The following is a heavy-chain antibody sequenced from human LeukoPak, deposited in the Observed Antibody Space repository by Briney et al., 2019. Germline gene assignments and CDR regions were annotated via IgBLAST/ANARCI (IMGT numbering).Heavy chain of an antibody. Sequence: SETLSLTCTVSGGSISSSNFYWGWIRQPPGKGLEWIGSIYYSGSTYYNPSLKSRVTISVDTSKNQFSLKLSSVTAADTAVYYCARFSSGWYYFDYWGQGTLVTVS. CDR1: GGSISSSNFY. CDR3: ARFSSGWYYFDY. CDR2: IYYSGST. V-gene: IGHV4-39*07. D-gene: IGHD6-19*01. J-gene: IGHJ4*02.